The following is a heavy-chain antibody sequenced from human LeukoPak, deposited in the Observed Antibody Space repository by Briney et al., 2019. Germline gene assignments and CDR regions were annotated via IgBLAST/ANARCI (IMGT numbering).Heavy chain of an antibody. D-gene: IGHD6-19*01. V-gene: IGHV3-48*03. J-gene: IGHJ4*02. Sequence: GGSLRLSCAASGFTFSSYEMHWVRQAPGKGLEWVSYISIAGTTTHYADSVKGRFTMPRDNAKNSLYLQMNSLRAEDTAIYYCASRRIVVAASRAFDYWGQGTLVTVSS. CDR2: ISIAGTTT. CDR1: GFTFSSYE. CDR3: ASRRIVVAASRAFDY.